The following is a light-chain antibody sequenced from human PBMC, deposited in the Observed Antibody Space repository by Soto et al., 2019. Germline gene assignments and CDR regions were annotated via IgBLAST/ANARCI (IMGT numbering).Light chain of an antibody. Sequence: EIVLTQSPGTLSLSPGERATLSCRASQSVTNFLAWYQQKPGQSPSLLIYNASHRATGIPARFSGSGSGTDFTLTISSLEPEDFAVYYCQQRYRWPETFGQGTKVEIQ. J-gene: IGKJ1*01. CDR2: NAS. CDR1: QSVTNF. V-gene: IGKV3-11*01. CDR3: QQRYRWPET.